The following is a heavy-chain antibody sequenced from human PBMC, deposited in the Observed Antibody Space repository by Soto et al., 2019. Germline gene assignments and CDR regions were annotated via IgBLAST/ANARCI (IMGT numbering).Heavy chain of an antibody. D-gene: IGHD6-13*01. CDR1: GFTFSSYG. V-gene: IGHV3-33*01. Sequence: GGSLRLSCAASGFTFSSYGMHWVRQAPGKGLEWMAVIWYDGSNKYYADSVKGRFTISRDNSKNTLYLQMNSLRAEDTAVYYCARDHIAAAGPSDYWGQGTLVTVSS. CDR2: IWYDGSNK. CDR3: ARDHIAAAGPSDY. J-gene: IGHJ4*02.